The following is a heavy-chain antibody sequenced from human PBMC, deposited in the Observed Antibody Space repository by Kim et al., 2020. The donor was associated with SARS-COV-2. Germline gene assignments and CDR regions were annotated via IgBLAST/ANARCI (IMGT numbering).Heavy chain of an antibody. CDR1: GFTFSSYA. D-gene: IGHD3-10*01. V-gene: IGHV3-23*01. J-gene: IGHJ4*02. Sequence: GGSLRLSCAASGFTFSSYAMSWVRQAPGKGLEWVSTISGSGGSTYYADSVKGRFTISRDNSKNTLYLQMNSLRAEDTAVYYCAKDLTMVRGVITPTFDYWGQGTLVTVSS. CDR2: ISGSGGST. CDR3: AKDLTMVRGVITPTFDY.